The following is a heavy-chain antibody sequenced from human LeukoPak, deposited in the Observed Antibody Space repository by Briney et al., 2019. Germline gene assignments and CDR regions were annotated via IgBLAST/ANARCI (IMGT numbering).Heavy chain of an antibody. V-gene: IGHV4-61*09. D-gene: IGHD5/OR15-5a*01. Sequence: NPSETLSLTCTVSGGSISSGFYYWNWIRQPAGKGLEWIGHISTTGSTNYNPSLKSRVTISVDTSKNQFSLKLSSVTAADTAVYYCARGSRRVSYYYYYMDVWGKGTTVTVSS. J-gene: IGHJ6*03. CDR2: ISTTGST. CDR1: GGSISSGFYY. CDR3: ARGSRRVSYYYYYMDV.